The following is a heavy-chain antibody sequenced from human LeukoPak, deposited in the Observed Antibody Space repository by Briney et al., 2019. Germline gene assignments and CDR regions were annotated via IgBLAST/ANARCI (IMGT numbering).Heavy chain of an antibody. D-gene: IGHD1-26*01. CDR2: IYNSGST. CDR1: GGSISSYY. Sequence: SETLSLTCTVSGGSISSYYWSWIRQPPGKGLEWIGYIYNSGSTNYNPSLKSRVTISVDTSKNQYSLKLSSPTAADTAVYYCARDAGGSYGNFDYWGQGTLVTVSS. J-gene: IGHJ4*02. CDR3: ARDAGGSYGNFDY. V-gene: IGHV4-59*01.